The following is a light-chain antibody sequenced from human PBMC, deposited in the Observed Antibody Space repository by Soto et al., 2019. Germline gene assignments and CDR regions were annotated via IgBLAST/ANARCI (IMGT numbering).Light chain of an antibody. CDR1: QDIRSN. J-gene: IGKJ4*01. Sequence: AAGDRVTITCRASQDIRSNLGWYQQKSGEAPKRLIYTASSLQSGVPSRFSGSGSGTEFTLTIGGLQPEDFATYYCLQNNSYPLTFGGGSKVEFK. CDR3: LQNNSYPLT. CDR2: TAS. V-gene: IGKV1-17*01.